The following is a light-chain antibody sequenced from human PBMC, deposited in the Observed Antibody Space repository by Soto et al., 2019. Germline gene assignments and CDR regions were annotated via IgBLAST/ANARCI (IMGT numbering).Light chain of an antibody. J-gene: IGKJ1*01. V-gene: IGKV1-5*01. CDR1: QSISSW. CDR2: DAS. Sequence: DIQMTQSPSILSASVGDRVTITCRASQSISSWLAWYQQKPGKAPKLLIYDASSLESGVPSRFSGSGSGTEFTLTISSLQPDDFATYYCQHYNSYSTWTFGQGTKVDTK. CDR3: QHYNSYSTWT.